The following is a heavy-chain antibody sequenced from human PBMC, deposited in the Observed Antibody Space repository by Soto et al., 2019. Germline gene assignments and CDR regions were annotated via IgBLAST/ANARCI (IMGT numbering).Heavy chain of an antibody. CDR3: VRLEYSSGWYIFCY. V-gene: IGHV4-59*01. CDR2: IYYSGST. D-gene: IGHD6-19*01. J-gene: IGHJ4*02. CDR1: GGSISSYY. Sequence: PSETLSLTCTVSGGSISSYYWSWIRQPPGKGLEWIGYIYYSGSTNYNPSLKSRVTISVDTSKNQFSLKLSSVTAADTAVYYCVRLEYSSGWYIFCYWGKGTLVTVSS.